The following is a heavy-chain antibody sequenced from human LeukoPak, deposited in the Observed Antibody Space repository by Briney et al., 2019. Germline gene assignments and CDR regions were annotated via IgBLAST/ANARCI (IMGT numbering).Heavy chain of an antibody. V-gene: IGHV1-8*01. CDR3: ARVVSGWSLYYYYGMDV. Sequence: ASVMVSCKASGYTFTSYDINWVRQATGQGLEWMGWMNPNSGNTGYAQKFQGRVTMTRNTSISTAYMELSSLRSEDTAVYYCARVVSGWSLYYYYGMDVWGQGTTVTVSS. D-gene: IGHD6-19*01. CDR2: MNPNSGNT. J-gene: IGHJ6*02. CDR1: GYTFTSYD.